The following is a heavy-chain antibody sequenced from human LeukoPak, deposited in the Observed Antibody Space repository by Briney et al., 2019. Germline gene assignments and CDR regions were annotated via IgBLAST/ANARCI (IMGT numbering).Heavy chain of an antibody. D-gene: IGHD6-19*01. J-gene: IGHJ4*02. CDR2: IYYSGST. V-gene: IGHV4-39*01. CDR3: ARLCRGSGWYYFDY. CDR1: GGSISSSSYY. Sequence: SETLSLTCTVSGGSISSSSYYWGWIRQPPGKGLEWLVSIYYSGSTYYNPSLKSRVTISVDTSKNQFSLKLSSVTVADTAVYYCARLCRGSGWYYFDYWGQGTLVTVSS.